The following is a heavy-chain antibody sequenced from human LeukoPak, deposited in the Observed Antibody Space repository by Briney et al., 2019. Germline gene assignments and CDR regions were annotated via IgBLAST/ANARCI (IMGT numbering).Heavy chain of an antibody. D-gene: IGHD5-12*01. CDR1: GDSISNGGSICNGGHY. Sequence: PSQTLSLTCTVSGDSISNGGSICNGGHYWSWIRQFPGKGLEWIGYIYHSGNTYYNPSLESRVTISVDTSENRFSLRLNSVTAADTAIYYCARDTRIEWLRFLDYWGQGILVTVSS. V-gene: IGHV4-31*03. CDR3: ARDTRIEWLRFLDY. J-gene: IGHJ4*02. CDR2: IYHSGNT.